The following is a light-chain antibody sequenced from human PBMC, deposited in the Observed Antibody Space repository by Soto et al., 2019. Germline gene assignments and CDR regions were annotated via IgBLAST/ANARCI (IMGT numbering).Light chain of an antibody. V-gene: IGLV2-14*03. CDR3: SSYTAFTTYV. J-gene: IGLJ7*01. Sequence: QSALTQPPSASGSPGQSVTISCTGTSSDIGGYNSVSWYQQYPGKAPKLLIYDVGARPSGISDRFSGSKSGNTASLTISGLQAEDEADYYCSSYTAFTTYVFGSGTQLTVL. CDR2: DVG. CDR1: SSDIGGYNS.